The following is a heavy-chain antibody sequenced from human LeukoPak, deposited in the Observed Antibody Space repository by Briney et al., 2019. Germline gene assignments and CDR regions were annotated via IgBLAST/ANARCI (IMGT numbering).Heavy chain of an antibody. CDR1: GFTFSGYG. CDR3: AKGVGYCSGGSCQQFDY. D-gene: IGHD2-15*01. J-gene: IGHJ4*02. CDR2: ISGSGGST. V-gene: IGHV3-23*01. Sequence: GGSLRLSSAASGFTFSGYGMSWVRQAPGEGRKWVSAISGSGGSTYYADSVKGRITISRDNSKNTLYLQMNSLRAEDTAVYYCAKGVGYCSGGSCQQFDYWGQGTLVTVSS.